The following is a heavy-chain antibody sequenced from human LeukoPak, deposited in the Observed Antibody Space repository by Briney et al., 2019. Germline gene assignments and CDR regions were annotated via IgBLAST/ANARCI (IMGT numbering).Heavy chain of an antibody. CDR2: INNIGTTK. CDR1: GFTFSSYT. CDR3: ARAPPRFNLFTPYSHLDH. V-gene: IGHV3-48*04. J-gene: IGHJ4*02. D-gene: IGHD2-15*01. Sequence: GGSLRLSCAASGFTFSSYTMNWVRQVPGKGLEWVSYINNIGTTKLYADSVRGRFTVSRDNTKNSLLLQMDSLRGEDTAIYYCARAPPRFNLFTPYSHLDHWGLGTLVTVSS.